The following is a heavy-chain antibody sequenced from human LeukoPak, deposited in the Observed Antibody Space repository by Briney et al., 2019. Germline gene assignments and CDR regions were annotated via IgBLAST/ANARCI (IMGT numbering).Heavy chain of an antibody. D-gene: IGHD2-21*02. CDR1: GGTFSSYA. CDR2: IIPIFGTA. Sequence: GASVKVSCKASGGTFSSYAIRWVRQAPGQGLEWMGGIIPIFGTANYAQKFQGRVTITTDESTSTAYMELSSLRSEDTAVYYCASHIYCGGDCYPLFDYWGQGTLVTVSS. CDR3: ASHIYCGGDCYPLFDY. V-gene: IGHV1-69*05. J-gene: IGHJ4*02.